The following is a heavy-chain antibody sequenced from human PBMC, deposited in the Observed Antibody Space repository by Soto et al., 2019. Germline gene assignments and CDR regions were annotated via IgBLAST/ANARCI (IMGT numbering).Heavy chain of an antibody. CDR3: ARVGHTYGKYYFDY. CDR2: LYASGST. J-gene: IGHJ4*02. D-gene: IGHD5-18*01. Sequence: QVRLQESGPGLVKPSETLSLTCTVSGGSISSNFWSWIRQPAGKGLEWIGRLYASGSTNYNPSLKSRVTMSADTSKNQFSLKVSSVTAADTAVYYCARVGHTYGKYYFDYWGQGILVTVSS. CDR1: GGSISSNF. V-gene: IGHV4-4*07.